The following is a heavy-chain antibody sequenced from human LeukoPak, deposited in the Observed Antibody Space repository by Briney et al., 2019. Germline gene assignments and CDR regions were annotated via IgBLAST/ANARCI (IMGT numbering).Heavy chain of an antibody. V-gene: IGHV3-48*03. CDR2: ISSSGSTI. Sequence: GGSLRLSCAASGFTFSSYEMNWVRQAPGKGLEWVSYISSSGSTIYYADSVKGRFTISRDNAKNSLYLQMNSLRAEDTAVYYCARGSYDSGSYYFYYYYYYMDVWGKGTTVTISS. CDR3: ARGSYDSGSYYFYYYYYYMDV. CDR1: GFTFSSYE. D-gene: IGHD3-10*01. J-gene: IGHJ6*03.